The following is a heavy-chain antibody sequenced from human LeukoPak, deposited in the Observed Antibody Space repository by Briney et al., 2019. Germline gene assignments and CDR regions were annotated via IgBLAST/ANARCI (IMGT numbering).Heavy chain of an antibody. CDR3: AMSVATVVTPEDY. J-gene: IGHJ4*02. D-gene: IGHD4-23*01. V-gene: IGHV5-10-1*01. CDR1: GYSFTSYW. Sequence: GESLKISCKGSGYSFTSYWISWVRQMPGKGLEWMGRIDPSDSYTNYSPSFQGHVTISADKSISTAYPQWSSLKASDTAMYYCAMSVATVVTPEDYWGQGTLVTVSS. CDR2: IDPSDSYT.